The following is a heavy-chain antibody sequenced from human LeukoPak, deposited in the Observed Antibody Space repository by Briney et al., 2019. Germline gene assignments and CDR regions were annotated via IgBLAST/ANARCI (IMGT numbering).Heavy chain of an antibody. CDR3: ARSITIFGVVIAAGVDY. CDR2: ISYDGSNK. J-gene: IGHJ4*02. D-gene: IGHD3-3*01. CDR1: GFTFSSYA. Sequence: GGSLRLSCAASGFTFSSYAMHWVRQAPGKGLEWVAVISYDGSNKYYADSVKGRFTISRDNSKNTLYLQMNSPRAEDTAVYYCARSITIFGVVIAAGVDYWGQGTLVTVSS. V-gene: IGHV3-30-3*01.